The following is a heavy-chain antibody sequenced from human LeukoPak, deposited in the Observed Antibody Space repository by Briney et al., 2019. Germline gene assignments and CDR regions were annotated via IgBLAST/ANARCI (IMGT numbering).Heavy chain of an antibody. D-gene: IGHD2/OR15-2a*01. Sequence: GGSLRLSCAASGFTFDDYAMHWVRQAPGKGLEWVSGISWNSGSIGYADSVKGRFTISRDNAKNSLYLQMNSLRAEDTAVYYCARDQGFRFFDPWGQGTLVTVSS. CDR3: ARDQGFRFFDP. CDR1: GFTFDDYA. V-gene: IGHV3-9*01. J-gene: IGHJ5*02. CDR2: ISWNSGSI.